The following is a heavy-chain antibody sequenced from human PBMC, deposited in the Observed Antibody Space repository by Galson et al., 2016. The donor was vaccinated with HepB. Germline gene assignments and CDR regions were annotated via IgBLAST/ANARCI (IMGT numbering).Heavy chain of an antibody. CDR3: VRLGTAAAVANRRGSLY. J-gene: IGHJ4*02. Sequence: TLSLTCTVSGASISYGSFYWSWIRQPAGKGLEWIGRIHTSGSTNYNPSLKRRVTISVETSKNQFSLKLNSVTAADTAIYYCVRLGTAAAVANRRGSLYWSQGTRVTVSS. D-gene: IGHD6-13*01. V-gene: IGHV4-61*02. CDR2: IHTSGST. CDR1: GASISYGSFY.